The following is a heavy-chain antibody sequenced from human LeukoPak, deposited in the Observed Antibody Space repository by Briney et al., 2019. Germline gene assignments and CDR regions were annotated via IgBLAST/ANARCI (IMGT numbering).Heavy chain of an antibody. J-gene: IGHJ4*02. V-gene: IGHV1-8*03. D-gene: IGHD5-18*01. Sequence: ASVKVSCKASGGTFSSYAISWVRQAPGQGLEWMGWMNPNSGNTGYAQKFQGRVTITRNTSISTAYMELSSLRSEDTAVYYCARENPYSYGLGGTVDYWGQGTLVTVSS. CDR2: MNPNSGNT. CDR3: ARENPYSYGLGGTVDY. CDR1: GGTFSSYA.